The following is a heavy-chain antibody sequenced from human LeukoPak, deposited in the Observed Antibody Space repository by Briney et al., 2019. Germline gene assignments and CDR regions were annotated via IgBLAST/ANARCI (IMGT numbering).Heavy chain of an antibody. D-gene: IGHD1-26*01. CDR1: GGSISTINYY. CDR2: IYYSGST. J-gene: IGHJ5*02. CDR3: ARHGVYRAPFDP. V-gene: IGHV4-39*07. Sequence: TSETLSLTCTVSGGSISTINYYWGWIRQPPGKGLEWIGSIYYSGSTYYNPSLKSRVTISVDTSKNQFSLKLSSVTAADTAVYYCARHGVYRAPFDPWGQGTLVTVSS.